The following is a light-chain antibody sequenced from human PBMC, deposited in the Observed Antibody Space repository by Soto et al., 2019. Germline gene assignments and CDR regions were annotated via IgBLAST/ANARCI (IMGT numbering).Light chain of an antibody. J-gene: IGKJ1*01. Sequence: DLQMTQSPSTLSASVGDRVTITCRASQSISSWLAWYQQKPGKAPKLLIYKASSLESGVPSRFSGSGSGTEFTLTISSLQPDDFATYYCQQYNRPWTFGQGIKVEIK. CDR1: QSISSW. V-gene: IGKV1-5*03. CDR3: QQYNRPWT. CDR2: KAS.